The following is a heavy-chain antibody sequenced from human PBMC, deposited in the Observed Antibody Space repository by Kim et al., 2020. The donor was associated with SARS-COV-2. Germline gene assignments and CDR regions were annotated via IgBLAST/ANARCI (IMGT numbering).Heavy chain of an antibody. CDR3: VRDPQQLGHFDY. V-gene: IGHV3-30*01. Sequence: YYADSVKGRFTISRDNSKNTLYLQMNSLRAEDTAVYYCVRDPQQLGHFDYWGQGTLVTVSS. J-gene: IGHJ4*02. D-gene: IGHD6-13*01.